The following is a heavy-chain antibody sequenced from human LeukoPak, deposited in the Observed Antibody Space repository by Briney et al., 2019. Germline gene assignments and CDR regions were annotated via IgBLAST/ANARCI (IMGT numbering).Heavy chain of an antibody. J-gene: IGHJ4*02. CDR1: GGSISSSSYY. CDR3: ARDAAAAGYDFGPPRDY. Sequence: PSETLSLTCTVSGGSISSSSYYWGWIRQPPGKGLEWIGSIYYSGSTYYNPSLKSRVTISVDTSKNQFSLKLSSVTAADTAVYYCARDAAAAGYDFGPPRDYWGQGTLVTVSS. D-gene: IGHD3-3*01. V-gene: IGHV4-39*07. CDR2: IYYSGST.